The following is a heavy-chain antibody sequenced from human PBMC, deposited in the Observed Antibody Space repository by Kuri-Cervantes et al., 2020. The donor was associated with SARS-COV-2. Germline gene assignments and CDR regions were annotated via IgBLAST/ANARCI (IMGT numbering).Heavy chain of an antibody. CDR2: TRNKANSYTT. D-gene: IGHD6-19*01. J-gene: IGHJ4*02. Sequence: GGSLRLSCAASGFTFSDHYMDWVRQAPGKGLEWVGRTRNKANSYTTAYAASVKGRFTISRDDSKNSLYLQMNSLKTEDTAVYYCASAVAGLFDYWGQGTLVTVSS. V-gene: IGHV3-72*01. CDR1: GFTFSDHY. CDR3: ASAVAGLFDY.